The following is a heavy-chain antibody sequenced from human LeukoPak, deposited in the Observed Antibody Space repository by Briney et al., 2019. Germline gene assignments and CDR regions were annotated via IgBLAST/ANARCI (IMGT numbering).Heavy chain of an antibody. CDR1: GLNFGRNW. J-gene: IGHJ4*02. V-gene: IGHV3-7*01. CDR3: ARDGWGNVLEY. CDR2: INEDGTRE. D-gene: IGHD2-8*02. Sequence: GGSLRLSCVASGLNFGRNWMSWIRQAPGKGLEWVAHINEDGTRENYVDSVKGRFTISRDNAKNSLFLQMNILRAEDTALYFCARDGWGNVLEYWGQGTLVTVSS.